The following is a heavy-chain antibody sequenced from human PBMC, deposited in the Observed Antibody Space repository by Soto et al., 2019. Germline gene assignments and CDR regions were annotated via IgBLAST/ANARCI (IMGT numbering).Heavy chain of an antibody. J-gene: IGHJ3*02. D-gene: IGHD4-17*01. CDR1: GGSFSTYG. Sequence: QVQLVQSGAEVKKPGSSVKVSCKASGGSFSTYGISWVRQAPGQGLEWMGGFLPIFTTAKSAQKFQGRVSITADESTYTAYMELSSLRAEDTAVYFCARDGVDVSRTTGRHGALDIWGQGTVVTVSS. V-gene: IGHV1-69*01. CDR2: FLPIFTTA. CDR3: ARDGVDVSRTTGRHGALDI.